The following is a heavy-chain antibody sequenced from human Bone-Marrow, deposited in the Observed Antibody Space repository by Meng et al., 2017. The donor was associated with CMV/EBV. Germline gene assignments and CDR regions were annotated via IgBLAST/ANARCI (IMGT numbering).Heavy chain of an antibody. Sequence: GGSLRLSCAASGFTFDDYAMHWVRQAPGKGLEWVSGISWNSGSIGYADSVKGRFTISRDNAKNSLHLQMNSLRAEDTAVYYCARDERGYDFWSGYYYYYYYGMDVWGQGTTVTVSS. CDR1: GFTFDDYA. J-gene: IGHJ6*02. V-gene: IGHV3-9*01. CDR3: ARDERGYDFWSGYYYYYYYGMDV. D-gene: IGHD3-3*01. CDR2: ISWNSGSI.